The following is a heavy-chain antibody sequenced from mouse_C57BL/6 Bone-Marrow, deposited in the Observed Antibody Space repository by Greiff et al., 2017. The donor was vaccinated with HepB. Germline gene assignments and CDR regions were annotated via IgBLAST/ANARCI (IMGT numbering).Heavy chain of an antibody. CDR1: GYTFTDYY. CDR3: AVDYYGRNY. V-gene: IGHV1-76*01. J-gene: IGHJ2*01. D-gene: IGHD1-1*01. Sequence: QVHVKQSGAELVRPGASVKLSCKASGYTFTDYYINWVKQRPGQGLEWIARIYPGSGNTYYNEKFKGKATLTAEKSSSTAYMQLSSLTSEDSAVYFCAVDYYGRNYWGQGTTLTVSS. CDR2: IYPGSGNT.